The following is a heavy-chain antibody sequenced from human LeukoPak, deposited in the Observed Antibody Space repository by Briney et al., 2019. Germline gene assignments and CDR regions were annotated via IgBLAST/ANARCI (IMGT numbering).Heavy chain of an antibody. Sequence: PGGSLRLSCAASGFTFSSYAMSWVRQAPGKGLEWVSVIYSGGSTYYADSVKGRFTISRDNSKNTLYLQMNSLRAEDTAVYYCARAPTPPGYYGSGSYDYWGQGTLVTVSS. V-gene: IGHV3-66*01. CDR1: GFTFSSYA. D-gene: IGHD3-10*01. CDR2: IYSGGST. J-gene: IGHJ4*02. CDR3: ARAPTPPGYYGSGSYDY.